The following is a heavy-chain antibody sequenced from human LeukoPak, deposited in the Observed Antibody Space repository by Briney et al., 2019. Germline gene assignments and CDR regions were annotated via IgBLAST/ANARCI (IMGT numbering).Heavy chain of an antibody. CDR2: IYTSGST. CDR3: ARVLAALEDNWFAP. Sequence: PSETLSLTCAVYGGSFSGYYWSWIRQPAGKGLEWIGRIYTSGSTNYNPSLKSRVTMSVDTSKNQFSLKLSSVTAADTAVYYCARVLAALEDNWFAPGGQEPLVTVPS. V-gene: IGHV4-59*10. D-gene: IGHD3-3*01. J-gene: IGHJ5*02. CDR1: GGSFSGYY.